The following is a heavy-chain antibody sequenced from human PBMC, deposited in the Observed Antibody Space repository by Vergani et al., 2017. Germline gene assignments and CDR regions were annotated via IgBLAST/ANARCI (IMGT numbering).Heavy chain of an antibody. CDR2: IYHSGST. CDR1: GGSISSGGYS. CDR3: ARSVTGNNYYYMDV. V-gene: IGHV4-30-2*01. J-gene: IGHJ6*03. D-gene: IGHD1-20*01. Sequence: QLQLQESGSGLVKPSQTLSLTCAVSGGSISSGGYSWSWIRQPPGKGLEWIGYIYHSGSTYYNPSLKSRVTISGDRSKKQFSLKLSSVTAADTAVYYCARSVTGNNYYYMDVWGKGTTVTVSS.